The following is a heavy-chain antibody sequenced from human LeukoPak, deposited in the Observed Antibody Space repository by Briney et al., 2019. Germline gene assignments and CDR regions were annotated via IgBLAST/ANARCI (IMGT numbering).Heavy chain of an antibody. D-gene: IGHD5-12*01. CDR2: INPSGGST. CDR1: GYTFTSYY. V-gene: IGHV1-46*01. CDR3: ARESATTGTYDY. Sequence: ASVKVSCKASGYTFTSYYMHWVRQAPGQGLEWMGMINPSGGSTSYAQKFQGRVTMTRDTSTSTVYMELSSLRSEDTAVYYCARESATTGTYDYWGQGTLVTVSS. J-gene: IGHJ4*02.